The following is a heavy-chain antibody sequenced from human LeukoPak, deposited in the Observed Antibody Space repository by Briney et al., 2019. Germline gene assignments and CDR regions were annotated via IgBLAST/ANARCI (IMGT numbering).Heavy chain of an antibody. Sequence: SQTLPLTCTVFGGSISSGDYYWSWIRQPPGKGLEWIGYIYYSGSTYYNPSLKSRVTISVDTSKNQFSLKLSSVTAADTAVYYCARGFLYYFDYWGQGTLVTVSS. V-gene: IGHV4-30-4*01. CDR2: IYYSGST. CDR3: ARGFLYYFDY. D-gene: IGHD2-21*01. J-gene: IGHJ4*02. CDR1: GGSISSGDYY.